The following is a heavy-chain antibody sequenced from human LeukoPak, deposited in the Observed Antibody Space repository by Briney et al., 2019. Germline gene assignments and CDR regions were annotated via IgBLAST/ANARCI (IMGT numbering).Heavy chain of an antibody. CDR3: ARKIMMGVTFDAFDI. Sequence: GGSLRLYCAASGFTVSRKYMTWVRQAPGKELEGISITYTGGRTTYADSEKGRFTIPRDDVRNTLDLQMKDLRPEDTAVYFCARKIMMGVTFDAFDIWSQGTLVTVSP. D-gene: IGHD1-26*01. V-gene: IGHV3-66*02. CDR2: TYTGGRT. CDR1: GFTVSRKY. J-gene: IGHJ3*02.